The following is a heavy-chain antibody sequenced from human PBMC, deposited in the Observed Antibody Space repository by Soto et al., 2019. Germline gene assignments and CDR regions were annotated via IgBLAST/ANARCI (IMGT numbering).Heavy chain of an antibody. CDR3: AKDRYFDWLWGPFDY. D-gene: IGHD3-9*01. V-gene: IGHV3-74*01. CDR2: INSDGSST. J-gene: IGHJ4*02. Sequence: PGGSLRLSCAASGFTFSSYWMHWVRQAPGKGLVWVSRINSDGSSTSYADSVKGRFTISRDNSKNTLYLQINSLRAEDTAMYYCAKDRYFDWLWGPFDYWGQGTLVTVSS. CDR1: GFTFSSYW.